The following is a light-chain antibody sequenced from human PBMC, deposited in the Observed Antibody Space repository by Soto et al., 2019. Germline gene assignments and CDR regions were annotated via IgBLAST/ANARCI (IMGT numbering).Light chain of an antibody. CDR1: QGISSA. CDR2: DAS. CDR3: QQFNSYPGT. J-gene: IGKJ1*01. V-gene: IGKV1-13*02. Sequence: AIQLTQSPSSLSASVGDRVTITCRASQGISSALAWYQQIPGTAPKLLIYDASSLESGVPSRFSGSGSGTDFTLTISSLQPEDFATYYCQQFNSYPGTFGQGTKVEIK.